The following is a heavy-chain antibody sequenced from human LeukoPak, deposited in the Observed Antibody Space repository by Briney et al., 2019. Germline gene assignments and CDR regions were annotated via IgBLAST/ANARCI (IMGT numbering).Heavy chain of an antibody. CDR3: ARARFNWHEGFDY. D-gene: IGHD1-20*01. V-gene: IGHV4-39*07. CDR1: GGSISSSSYY. Sequence: SETLSLTCTVSGGSISSSSYYWGWIRQPPGKGLEWIGSIYYSGSTYYNPSLKSRVTISVDTSKNQFSLKLSSVTAADTAVYYCARARFNWHEGFDYWGQGTLVTVSS. CDR2: IYYSGST. J-gene: IGHJ4*02.